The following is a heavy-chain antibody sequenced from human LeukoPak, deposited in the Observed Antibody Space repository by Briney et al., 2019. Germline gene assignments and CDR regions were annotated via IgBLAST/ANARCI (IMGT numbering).Heavy chain of an antibody. V-gene: IGHV1-2*02. J-gene: IGHJ4*02. Sequence: ASVKASCKGSGFTFTEYFLHWVRQAPGQGLEWMGYINPKNGDTNYAKKFRGRITMTADTSVKTAFMEVSGLTADDSAFYYCATGVGASGWSEIEYWGQGTLVSVSS. D-gene: IGHD6-19*01. CDR3: ATGVGASGWSEIEY. CDR1: GFTFTEYF. CDR2: INPKNGDT.